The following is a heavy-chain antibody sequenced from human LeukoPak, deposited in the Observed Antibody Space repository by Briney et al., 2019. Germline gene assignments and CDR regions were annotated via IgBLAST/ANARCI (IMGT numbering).Heavy chain of an antibody. CDR2: IYYSGST. J-gene: IGHJ4*02. V-gene: IGHV4-61*01. CDR1: GGSIYSSSYY. D-gene: IGHD2-2*01. CDR3: ARGAECTSCSPYYFDH. Sequence: PSETLSLTCTVSGGSIYSSSYYWRWIRQPPGKGLAGIGYIYYSGSTNYNPSLKRRVTISVDTSKNQFSLKLNSVTAADTAVYYCARGAECTSCSPYYFDHWGQGALVTVSS.